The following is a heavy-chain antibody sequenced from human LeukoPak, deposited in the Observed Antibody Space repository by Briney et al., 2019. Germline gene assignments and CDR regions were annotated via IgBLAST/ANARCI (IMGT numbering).Heavy chain of an antibody. CDR1: GGTFSSYA. CDR3: AREVGYCSSTSCQITIYYYYYGMDV. J-gene: IGHJ6*02. Sequence: GASVKVSCKASGGTFSSYAISWVRQAPGQGLEWMGRIIPILGIANYAQKFQGRVTITADKSTSTAYMELSSLRSEDTAVYYCAREVGYCSSTSCQITIYYYYYGMDVWGQGTTVTVSS. CDR2: IIPILGIA. D-gene: IGHD2-2*03. V-gene: IGHV1-69*04.